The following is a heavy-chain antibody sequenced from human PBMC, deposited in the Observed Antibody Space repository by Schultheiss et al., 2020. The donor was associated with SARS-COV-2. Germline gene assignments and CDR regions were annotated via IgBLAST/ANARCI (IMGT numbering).Heavy chain of an antibody. D-gene: IGHD4-17*01. CDR2: IYYSGST. Sequence: SETLSLTCTVSGGSISSYYWSWIRQPPGKGLEWIGYIYYSGSTNYNPSLKSRVTISVDTSKNQFSLKLSSVTAADTAVYYCAKDIGDGDYAYFDYWGQGTLVTVSS. CDR1: GGSISSYY. J-gene: IGHJ4*02. V-gene: IGHV4-59*01. CDR3: AKDIGDGDYAYFDY.